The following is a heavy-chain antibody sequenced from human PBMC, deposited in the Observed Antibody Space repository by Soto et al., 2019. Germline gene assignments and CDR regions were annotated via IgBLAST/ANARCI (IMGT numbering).Heavy chain of an antibody. CDR1: GFTFTRYS. CDR3: ARESEDLTSNFDY. Sequence: GGSLRLSCAASGFTFTRYSMNWVRQAPGKGLEWVSSISSATNYIYYADSMKGRFTVSRDNAKNSVYLEMNSLSAEDTAVYYCARESEDLTSNFDYWGQGTLVAV. J-gene: IGHJ4*02. CDR2: ISSATNYI. V-gene: IGHV3-21*01.